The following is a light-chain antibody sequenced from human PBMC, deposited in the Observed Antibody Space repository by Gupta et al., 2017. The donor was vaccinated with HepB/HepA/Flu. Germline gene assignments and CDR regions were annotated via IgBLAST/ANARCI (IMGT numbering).Light chain of an antibody. V-gene: IGKV3-15*01. J-gene: IGKJ2*01. CDR3: QQYNNWSYS. CDR2: GAS. CDR1: QSVSNN. Sequence: EIVMTQSPATLSVSPGERATLSCRASQSVSNNLAWYQQKPGQAPRLLIYGASTRATGIPARFSGRGSGTEFTLTISSLQSEDFAVYYCQQYNNWSYSFGQGTKLEIK.